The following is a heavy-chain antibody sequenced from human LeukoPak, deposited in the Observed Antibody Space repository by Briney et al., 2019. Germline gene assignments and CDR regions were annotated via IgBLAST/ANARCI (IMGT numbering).Heavy chain of an antibody. CDR3: ARDPPRSGITIFGSYYMDV. Sequence: SETLSLTCAVSGYSISSGYYWGWIRPPPGKGLEWIGSIYHSGSTYYNPSLESRVTISVDTSKNQFSLKLSSVTAADTAVYYCARDPPRSGITIFGSYYMDVWGKGTTVTVSS. CDR1: GYSISSGYY. D-gene: IGHD3-3*01. CDR2: IYHSGST. V-gene: IGHV4-38-2*02. J-gene: IGHJ6*03.